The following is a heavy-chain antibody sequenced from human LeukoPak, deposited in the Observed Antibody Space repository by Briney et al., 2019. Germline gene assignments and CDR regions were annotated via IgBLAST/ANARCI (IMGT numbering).Heavy chain of an antibody. CDR2: FLSDGRI. V-gene: IGHV3-53*01. D-gene: IGHD1-26*01. CDR1: GLTVSSTS. CDR3: GSYRRAYDI. J-gene: IGHJ3*02. Sequence: GGSLRLSCTASGLTVSSTSMTWVRQATGKGLEWVSDFLSDGRIYYADSVKGRFTISKDNFQNTVNLQMDNLRAEDTATYYCGSYRRAYDIWGQGTVVTVAS.